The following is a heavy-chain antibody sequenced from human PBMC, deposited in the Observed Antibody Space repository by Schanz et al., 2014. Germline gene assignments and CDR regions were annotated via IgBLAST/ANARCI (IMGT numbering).Heavy chain of an antibody. V-gene: IGHV3-30*04. CDR2: ISHHGITK. J-gene: IGHJ4*02. CDR1: GFTFSGSS. Sequence: QVQLVESGGCVVQPGRSLRLSCVASGFTFSGSSMHWVRQAPGKGLEWVSIISHHGITKDYADSVTGRFTISRDNSNNMVYLQMNNLRPEDTALYYCAKEESPPSLVDYWGQGTLVTVSS. CDR3: AKEESPPSLVDY.